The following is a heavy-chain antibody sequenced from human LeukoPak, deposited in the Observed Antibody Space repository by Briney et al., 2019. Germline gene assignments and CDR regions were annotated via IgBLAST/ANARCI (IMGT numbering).Heavy chain of an antibody. CDR3: ALVAGLSPIYY. CDR2: MNRNSGNT. Sequence: GASVKVSCKASGYTFTSYDINWVRQATGQGLEWMGWMNRNSGNTGYAQKYQGRATMTRNTSISTAYMELSSLRSEDTAVYYCALVAGLSPIYYWGQGTLVTVSS. J-gene: IGHJ4*02. D-gene: IGHD6-19*01. V-gene: IGHV1-8*01. CDR1: GYTFTSYD.